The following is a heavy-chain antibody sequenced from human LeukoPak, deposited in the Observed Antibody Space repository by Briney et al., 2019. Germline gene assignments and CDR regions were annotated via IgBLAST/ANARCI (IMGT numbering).Heavy chain of an antibody. CDR3: ARDGGRGARSLQRCWYCDL. D-gene: IGHD3-16*01. Sequence: SETLSLTCLVSGGSISKYSWGWMRQPAGKGLEWIGLIYTIGSINYNPSLKSRVTMSVDTTKKHFSLKLSSVTAADTAVYYCARDGGRGARSLQRCWYCDLWGRGTLVTVSS. CDR1: GGSISKYS. V-gene: IGHV4-4*07. J-gene: IGHJ2*01. CDR2: IYTIGSI.